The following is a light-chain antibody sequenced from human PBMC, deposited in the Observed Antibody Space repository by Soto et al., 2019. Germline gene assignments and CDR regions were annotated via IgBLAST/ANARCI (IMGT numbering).Light chain of an antibody. V-gene: IGLV1-47*01. CDR2: RDG. Sequence: QSVLTQPPSASGTPGQSLTISCSGSSSNIGSHFVYWYQHLPRTAPKLLIFRDGQRPSGVPARFFGSKSGTSASLAITGLRSEDEADYYCAVWDQSLTGWVFGGGTKLTVL. CDR1: SSNIGSHF. J-gene: IGLJ3*02. CDR3: AVWDQSLTGWV.